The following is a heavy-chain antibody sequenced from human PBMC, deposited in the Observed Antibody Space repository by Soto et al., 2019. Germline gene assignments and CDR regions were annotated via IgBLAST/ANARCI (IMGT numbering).Heavy chain of an antibody. CDR2: INYSGST. J-gene: IGHJ4*02. D-gene: IGHD5-18*01. Sequence: SETLSLTCAVYGGSFSGYYWTWIRQPPGKGLEWIGYINYSGSTNYNPSVNRLVTILVDTAKNQFSLKLSSVTAADTAVYYCARGDTAIHFDYWGQGTLVTVPQ. V-gene: IGHV4-34*01. CDR1: GGSFSGYY. CDR3: ARGDTAIHFDY.